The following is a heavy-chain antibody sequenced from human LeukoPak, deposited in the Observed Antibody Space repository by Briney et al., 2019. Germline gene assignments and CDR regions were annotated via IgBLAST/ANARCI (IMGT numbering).Heavy chain of an antibody. CDR1: GFTFSDYS. CDR3: ARAHRYGSGNWFDP. CDR2: ISSSSSQI. Sequence: GGSLRLSCAASGFTFSDYSMSWVRQAPGKGLEWVSFISSSSSQIYYADSVKGRFTISRDNAKNSLYLQVNSLRVEDTAVYYCARAHRYGSGNWFDPWGQGTLVTVSS. J-gene: IGHJ5*02. D-gene: IGHD3-10*01. V-gene: IGHV3-21*01.